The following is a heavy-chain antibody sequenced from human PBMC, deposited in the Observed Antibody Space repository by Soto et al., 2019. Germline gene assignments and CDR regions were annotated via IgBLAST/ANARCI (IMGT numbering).Heavy chain of an antibody. CDR3: ARVAPYYYDSSGNPDY. V-gene: IGHV1-18*01. J-gene: IGHJ4*02. CDR2: ISAYNGNT. D-gene: IGHD3-22*01. Sequence: ASVKVSCKASGYTFTSYGISWVRQAPGQGLEWMGWISAYNGNTNYAQKLQGRVTMTTDTSTGTAYMELRSLRSDDTAVYYCARVAPYYYDSSGNPDYWGQGTLVTVSS. CDR1: GYTFTSYG.